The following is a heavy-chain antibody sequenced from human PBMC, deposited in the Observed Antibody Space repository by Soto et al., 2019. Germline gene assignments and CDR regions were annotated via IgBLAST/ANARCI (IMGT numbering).Heavy chain of an antibody. Sequence: QVQLQESGPGLVRPSETLSLTCTVTGGSINTYYWSWIRQSAGKGLEWIGRVYTTGSTNYNPSLKSRVTISVDTSRNQFSLSLRSVTAADTAVYYCARGGPDLATIGSFDYWGQGTLVTVSS. CDR1: GGSINTYY. V-gene: IGHV4-4*07. J-gene: IGHJ4*02. CDR2: VYTTGST. CDR3: ARGGPDLATIGSFDY. D-gene: IGHD3-16*01.